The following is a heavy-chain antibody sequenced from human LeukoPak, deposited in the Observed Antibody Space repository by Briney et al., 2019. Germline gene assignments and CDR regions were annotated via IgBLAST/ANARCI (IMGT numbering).Heavy chain of an antibody. CDR3: AKDIGGAHY. CDR1: GFTFDDYA. V-gene: IGHV3-9*01. J-gene: IGHJ4*02. Sequence: AGGSLRLSCAASGFTFDDYAMHWVRQAPGKGLEWVSGISWNSGSIGYADSVKGRFTISRDNAKNSLYLQMNSLRAEDTALYYCAKDIGGAHYWGQGTLVTVSS. CDR2: ISWNSGSI. D-gene: IGHD3-3*01.